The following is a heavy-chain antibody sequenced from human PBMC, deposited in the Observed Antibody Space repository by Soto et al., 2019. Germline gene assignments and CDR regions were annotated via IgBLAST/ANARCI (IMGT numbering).Heavy chain of an antibody. D-gene: IGHD4-17*01. Sequence: EVQLLESGGGLVQPGGSLRLSCAASGFMFSSYVMSWVRQAPGKGLEWVSGVSGSGSRTYYADSVKGRFSISRDNSRNTLCVQLNSLRAEDTAVYYCAVLTTVTDADYWGQGTLVTVPS. CDR3: AVLTTVTDADY. CDR1: GFMFSSYV. V-gene: IGHV3-23*01. CDR2: VSGSGSRT. J-gene: IGHJ4*02.